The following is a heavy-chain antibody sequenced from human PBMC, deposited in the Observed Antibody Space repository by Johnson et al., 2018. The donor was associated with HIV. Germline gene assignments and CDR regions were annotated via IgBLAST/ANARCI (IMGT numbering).Heavy chain of an antibody. CDR1: GFTFSSYG. J-gene: IGHJ3*02. Sequence: QVQLVESGGGVVQPGRSLRLSCAASGFTFSSYGMHWVLQVPGKGLEWVAVIYRDGNTNYADSVKGRFTISRDNSKNTLYLQMNSLRADATAVYYCARLYDSSGYGAFDIWGQGTMVTVAS. CDR3: ARLYDSSGYGAFDI. CDR2: IYRDGNT. V-gene: IGHV3-NL1*01. D-gene: IGHD3-22*01.